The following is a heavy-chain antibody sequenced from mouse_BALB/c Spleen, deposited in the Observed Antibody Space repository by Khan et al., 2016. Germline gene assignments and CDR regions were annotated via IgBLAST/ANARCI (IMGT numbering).Heavy chain of an antibody. CDR3: ARGGDYYLAY. CDR1: GYAFSSYW. D-gene: IGHD1-1*01. J-gene: IGHJ3*01. Sequence: QVQLQQSGAELVRPGSSVKISCKASGYAFSSYWMNWVKQRPGQGLEWIGQIYPGDGDTNYNGKFKGKATLTADKSSSTAYMQLSSLTSEDSAVYFCARGGDYYLAYWGQGTLVTVSA. V-gene: IGHV1-80*01. CDR2: IYPGDGDT.